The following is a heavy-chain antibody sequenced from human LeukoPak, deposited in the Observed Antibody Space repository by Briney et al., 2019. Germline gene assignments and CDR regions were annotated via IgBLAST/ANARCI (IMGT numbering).Heavy chain of an antibody. CDR1: GFTFSSYA. CDR3: AKDPPGPIRGYGVGAFYY. D-gene: IGHD6-13*01. V-gene: IGHV3-23*01. J-gene: IGHJ4*02. Sequence: PGGSLRLSCAASGFTFSSYAMSWVRQAPGKGLEWVSAISGSGGSTYYADSVKGRFTISGDNSKNTLYLQMNSLRAEDTAVYYCAKDPPGPIRGYGVGAFYYWGQGTLVTGSS. CDR2: ISGSGGST.